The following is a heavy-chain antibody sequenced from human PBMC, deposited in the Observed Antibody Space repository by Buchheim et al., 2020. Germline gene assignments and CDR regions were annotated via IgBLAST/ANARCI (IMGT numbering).Heavy chain of an antibody. D-gene: IGHD2-2*01. CDR2: ISYDGSNK. CDR3: ARDVNAMYYFDY. J-gene: IGHJ4*02. CDR1: GFTFSSYA. Sequence: QVQLVESGGGVVQPGRSLRLSCAASGFTFSSYAMHWVRQAPGKGLEWVAVISYDGSNKYYADSVKGRFTISRDNSKNTLYLQMNSLRAEDTAVYYCARDVNAMYYFDYWGQGTL. V-gene: IGHV3-30-3*01.